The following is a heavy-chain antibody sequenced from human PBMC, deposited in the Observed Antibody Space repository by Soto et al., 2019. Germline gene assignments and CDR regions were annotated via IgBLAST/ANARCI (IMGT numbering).Heavy chain of an antibody. V-gene: IGHV4-39*01. CDR3: ARISVASRYMDV. CDR2: FYYSGST. J-gene: IGHJ6*03. D-gene: IGHD5-12*01. CDR1: GGSISSSSYY. Sequence: QLQLEESGPGLVKPSETLSLTCTVSGGSISSSSYYWGWIRQSPGKGLEWIGSFYYSGSTYYSPSLRSRVTISGDTSRKQISLRLSSATAADTAVYYCARISVASRYMDVWGKGTTVTVSS.